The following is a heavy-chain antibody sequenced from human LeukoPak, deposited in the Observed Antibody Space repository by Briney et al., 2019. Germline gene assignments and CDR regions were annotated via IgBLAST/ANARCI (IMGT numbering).Heavy chain of an antibody. V-gene: IGHV3-30-3*01. Sequence: GGSLRLSCAASGFTFCSYAMHWVRQAPGKGLEWVAVISYDGSNKYYADSVKGRFTISRDNSKNTLYLQMNSLRAEDTAVYYCARDFRWLKAAGNCSSTSCPGYYYYMDVWGKGTTVTVSS. J-gene: IGHJ6*03. CDR2: ISYDGSNK. CDR1: GFTFCSYA. CDR3: ARDFRWLKAAGNCSSTSCPGYYYYMDV. D-gene: IGHD2-2*01.